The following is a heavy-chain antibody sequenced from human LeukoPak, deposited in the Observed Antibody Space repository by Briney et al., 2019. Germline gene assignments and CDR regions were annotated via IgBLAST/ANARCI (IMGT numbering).Heavy chain of an antibody. V-gene: IGHV3-23*01. CDR2: ISGSGGST. J-gene: IGHJ3*02. CDR1: GFTFSSYA. Sequence: GGSLRLSCAASGFTFSSYAMSWVRQAPGKGLEWVSAISGSGGSTYYADSVKGRFTISRDNSKNTLYLQMNSLRAEDTAVYYCAKGNASVPYDYIWGSYRYDAFDIWGQGTMVTVSS. D-gene: IGHD3-16*02. CDR3: AKGNASVPYDYIWGSYRYDAFDI.